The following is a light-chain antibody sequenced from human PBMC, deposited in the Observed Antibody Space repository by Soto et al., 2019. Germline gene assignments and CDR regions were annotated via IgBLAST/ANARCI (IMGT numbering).Light chain of an antibody. CDR3: HKYNSYSLQT. CDR1: QSVSRR. CDR2: DAS. J-gene: IGKJ2*01. Sequence: DIQMTQSPSTLSLSVGDRTTITCRASQSVSRRFAWCQQKPGNAPKLLIYDASSLESGVPARFSGRGSGTDFTLTISSLQPDDCATYYCHKYNSYSLQTFGQGTKVEIK. V-gene: IGKV1-5*01.